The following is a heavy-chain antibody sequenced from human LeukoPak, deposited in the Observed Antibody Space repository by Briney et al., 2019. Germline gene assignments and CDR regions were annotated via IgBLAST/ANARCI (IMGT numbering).Heavy chain of an antibody. D-gene: IGHD3-22*01. V-gene: IGHV4-39*07. Sequence: SETLSLTCTVSGGSISGSSYYWGWIRQPPGKGLEWIGSIHYSGSTYYNPSLKSRVTISVDTSKNQFSLKLSSVTAADTAVYYCARSWVYDSSGYYLLGHYYYGMDVWGQGTTVTVSS. CDR3: ARSWVYDSSGYYLLGHYYYGMDV. J-gene: IGHJ6*02. CDR2: IHYSGST. CDR1: GGSISGSSYY.